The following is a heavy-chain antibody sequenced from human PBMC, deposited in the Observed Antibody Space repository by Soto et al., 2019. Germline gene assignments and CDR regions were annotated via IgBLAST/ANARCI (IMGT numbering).Heavy chain of an antibody. CDR3: ARENYDILTGYYGPFDP. CDR2: IIPIFGTA. J-gene: IGHJ5*02. V-gene: IGHV1-69*13. Sequence: SVKVSCKASGGTFSSYAISWVRQAPGQGLEWMGGIIPIFGTANYAQKFQGRVTITADESTSTAYMELSSLRSEDTAVYYCARENYDILTGYYGPFDPWGQGTPVTVSS. CDR1: GGTFSSYA. D-gene: IGHD3-9*01.